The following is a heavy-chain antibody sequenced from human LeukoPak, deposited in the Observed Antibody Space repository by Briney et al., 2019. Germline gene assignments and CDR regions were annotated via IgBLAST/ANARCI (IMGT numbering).Heavy chain of an antibody. D-gene: IGHD2-8*01. J-gene: IGHJ4*02. CDR2: ISYDGSNK. V-gene: IGHV3-30*04. Sequence: GGSLRLSCAASGFTFSSYAMHWVRQAPGKGLEWVAVISYDGSNKYYADSVKGRLTISRDNSKNTLYLQMNSLRAEDTAVYYCARLMTLFDYWGQGTLVTVSS. CDR3: ARLMTLFDY. CDR1: GFTFSSYA.